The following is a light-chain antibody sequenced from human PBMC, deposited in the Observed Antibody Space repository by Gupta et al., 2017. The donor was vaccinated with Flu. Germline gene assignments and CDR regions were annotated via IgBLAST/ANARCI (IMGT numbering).Light chain of an antibody. J-gene: IGLJ1*01. CDR2: RNN. V-gene: IGLV1-47*01. CDR3: ITSDDSLNAYV. CDR1: NSNIGSHF. Sequence: GSNSNIGSHFIHLYQQFPGTALKLLIYRNNQRSSAVPDRFSGSKSGTSASLSISRLRSEDESYYYCITSDDSLNAYVFGAGTKFTVL.